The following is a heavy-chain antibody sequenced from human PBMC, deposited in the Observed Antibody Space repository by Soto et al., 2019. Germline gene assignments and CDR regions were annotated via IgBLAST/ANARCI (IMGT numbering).Heavy chain of an antibody. Sequence: PGGSLRLSCAASGFTFSSYGMHWVRQAPGKGLEWVAVIWYDGSNKYYADSVKGRFTISRDNSKNTLYLQMNSLRAEDTAVYYSARDRHQASIPYYYGMDVWGQGTTVTVSS. CDR2: IWYDGSNK. D-gene: IGHD2-2*01. CDR1: GFTFSSYG. J-gene: IGHJ6*02. V-gene: IGHV3-33*01. CDR3: ARDRHQASIPYYYGMDV.